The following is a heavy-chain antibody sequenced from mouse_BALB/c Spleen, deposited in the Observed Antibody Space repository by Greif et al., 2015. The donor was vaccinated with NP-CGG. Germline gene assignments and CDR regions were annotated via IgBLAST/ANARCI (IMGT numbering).Heavy chain of an antibody. D-gene: IGHD1-1*01. CDR2: IDPENGDT. J-gene: IGHJ2*01. V-gene: IGHV14-4*02. Sequence: VQLQQSGAELVRSGASVKLSCTASGFNTKDYYMHWVKQRPEQGLEWIGWIDPENGDTEYAPKFQGKATMTADTSSNTAYLQLSSLTSEDTAVYYCNSHPSSSYFDYWGQGTTLTVSS. CDR3: NSHPSSSYFDY. CDR1: GFNTKDYY.